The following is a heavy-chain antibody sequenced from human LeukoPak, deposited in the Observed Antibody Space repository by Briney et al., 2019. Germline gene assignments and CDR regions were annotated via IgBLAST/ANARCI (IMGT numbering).Heavy chain of an antibody. CDR2: ISGDGGNT. D-gene: IGHD1-26*01. CDR1: GFSFDDYA. Sequence: PGGSLRLSCAAPGFSFDDYAMHWVRQAPGKGLEWVSLISGDGGNTYYADSVKGRFTISRDNSKNSLYLQMNSLRTEDTALYYCALPVVGQLVGATGSVDYWGQGTLVTVSS. J-gene: IGHJ4*02. CDR3: ALPVVGQLVGATGSVDY. V-gene: IGHV3-43*02.